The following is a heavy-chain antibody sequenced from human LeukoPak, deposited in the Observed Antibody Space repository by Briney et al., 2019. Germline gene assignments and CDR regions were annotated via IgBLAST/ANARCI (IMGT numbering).Heavy chain of an antibody. CDR2: ISYDGSNK. J-gene: IGHJ2*01. CDR1: GFTFSSYS. CDR3: ARVGGQWLVLGHWYFDL. D-gene: IGHD6-19*01. Sequence: PGGSLRLSCAASGFTFSSYSMNWVRQAPGKGLEWVAVISYDGSNKYYADSVKGRFTISRDNSKNTLYLQMNSLRAEDTAVYYCARVGGQWLVLGHWYFDLWGRGTLVTVSS. V-gene: IGHV3-30*03.